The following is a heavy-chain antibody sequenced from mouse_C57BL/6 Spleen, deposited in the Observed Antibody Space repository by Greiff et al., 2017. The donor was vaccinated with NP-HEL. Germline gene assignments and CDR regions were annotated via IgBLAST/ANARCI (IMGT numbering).Heavy chain of an antibody. V-gene: IGHV5-6*01. D-gene: IGHD2-4*01. CDR1: GFTFSSYG. CDR2: ISSGGSYT. J-gene: IGHJ4*01. CDR3: ARPYYDYDGGPSDFYAMDY. Sequence: VQRVESGGDLVKPGGSLKLSCAASGFTFSSYGLSWVRQTPDKRLGWVATISSGGSYTYYPDSVKGRFPISRDNAKNTLYLRMSRLKSEDTAMYYCARPYYDYDGGPSDFYAMDYWGQGTSVTVSS.